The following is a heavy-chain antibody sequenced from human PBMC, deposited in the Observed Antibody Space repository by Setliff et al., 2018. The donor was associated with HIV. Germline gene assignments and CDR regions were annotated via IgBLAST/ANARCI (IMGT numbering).Heavy chain of an antibody. CDR3: ARCYYNFWSGYPLDYMDV. CDR1: GGSISSGSYY. V-gene: IGHV4-61*09. J-gene: IGHJ6*03. Sequence: PSETLSLTCTVSGGSISSGSYYWSWIRQPAGKGLEWIGHIYTRGSTNYNPSLKSRVTISVDTSKNQFSLKLSSVTAADTAGYYCARCYYNFWSGYPLDYMDVWGKGTTVTVSS. D-gene: IGHD3-3*01. CDR2: IYTRGST.